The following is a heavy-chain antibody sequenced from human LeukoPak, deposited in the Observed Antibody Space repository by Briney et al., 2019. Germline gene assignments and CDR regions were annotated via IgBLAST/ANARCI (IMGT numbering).Heavy chain of an antibody. D-gene: IGHD3-22*01. Sequence: GGSLRLSCAASGFIFSNYYMLWLRHAPGVGLVSVSRISSYGATTIYADSVKGRFTTSRDNAKNTLYLQMNSLRAEDTAVYYCARDDSNGIDYWGQGTLVTVSS. CDR3: ARDDSNGIDY. J-gene: IGHJ4*02. V-gene: IGHV3-74*01. CDR1: GFIFSNYY. CDR2: ISSYGATT.